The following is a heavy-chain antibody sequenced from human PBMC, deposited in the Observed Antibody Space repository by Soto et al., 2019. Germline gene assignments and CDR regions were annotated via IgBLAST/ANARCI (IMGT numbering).Heavy chain of an antibody. CDR2: IYYSGST. J-gene: IGHJ4*02. Sequence: QLQLQESGPGLVKPSETLSLTCTVSGGSISSSSYYWGWIRQPPGKGLEWIGSIYYSGSTYYNPSLKERVTLSGDQAKDQFSLKLGSVTAADTAVDYCARQVGVFGSGRKYYFDYWGQGTLVTVSS. D-gene: IGHD6-19*01. V-gene: IGHV4-39*01. CDR1: GGSISSSSYY. CDR3: ARQVGVFGSGRKYYFDY.